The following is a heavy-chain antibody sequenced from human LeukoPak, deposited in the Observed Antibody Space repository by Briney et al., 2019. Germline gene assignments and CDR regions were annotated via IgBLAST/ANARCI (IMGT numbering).Heavy chain of an antibody. J-gene: IGHJ4*02. Sequence: PGGSLRLSCAASGFTFDDYGMSWVRQAPGKGLEWVSGINWNGGSKGYADSVKGRFTISRDNAKNSLYLQMNSLRAEDTALYYCARDLGGSYDYVWGSFDYWGQGTLVTVSS. D-gene: IGHD3-16*01. CDR2: INWNGGSK. CDR3: ARDLGGSYDYVWGSFDY. CDR1: GFTFDDYG. V-gene: IGHV3-20*04.